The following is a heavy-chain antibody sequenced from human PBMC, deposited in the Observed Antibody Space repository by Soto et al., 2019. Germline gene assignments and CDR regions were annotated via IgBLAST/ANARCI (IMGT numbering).Heavy chain of an antibody. V-gene: IGHV4-30-2*01. CDR1: GGSISSGGYS. CDR2: IYHSGST. J-gene: IGHJ6*02. Sequence: KSSETLSLTCAVSGGSISSGGYSWSWIRQPPGKGLEWIGYIYHSGSTYYNPSLKSRVTISVDRSKNQFSLKLSSVTAADTAVYYCARGIAARAGMDVWGQGTTVTVSS. CDR3: ARGIAARAGMDV. D-gene: IGHD6-6*01.